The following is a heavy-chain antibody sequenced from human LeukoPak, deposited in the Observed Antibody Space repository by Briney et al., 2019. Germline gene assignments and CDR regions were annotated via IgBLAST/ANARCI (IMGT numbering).Heavy chain of an antibody. CDR2: THPSTGGT. J-gene: IGHJ4*02. CDR1: GYTFTVYY. V-gene: IGHV1-2*02. Sequence: PSVKLSCKASGYTFTVYYIHWVRHAPGQCLEWIGLTHPSTGGTKYAQKFQGRVIMHRDTSITTASMELSRLRSDNTALYYCAREGYYDSGSYYIVWGQGTLATVSS. CDR3: AREGYYDSGSYYIV. D-gene: IGHD3-10*01.